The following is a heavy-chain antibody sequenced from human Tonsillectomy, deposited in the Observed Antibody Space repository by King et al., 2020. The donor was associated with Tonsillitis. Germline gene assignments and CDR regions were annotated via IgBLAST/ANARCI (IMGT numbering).Heavy chain of an antibody. Sequence: VQLVESGGGVVQPGRSLRLSCTASGFTFSSYGMHWVRQAPGKGLEWVAVISYDGDIQYYADSVKGRFTISRDNSKNTLYLKMDSLRAEDTAVYYCAKSRTGSSWYGGDYWGQGTLVTVSS. V-gene: IGHV3-30*18. CDR3: AKSRTGSSWYGGDY. CDR1: GFTFSSYG. D-gene: IGHD6-13*01. CDR2: ISYDGDIQ. J-gene: IGHJ4*02.